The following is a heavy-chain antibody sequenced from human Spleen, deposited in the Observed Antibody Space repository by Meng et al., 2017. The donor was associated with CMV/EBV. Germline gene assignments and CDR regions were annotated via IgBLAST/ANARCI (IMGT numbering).Heavy chain of an antibody. CDR3: TTDSTTTNIAADYGLDV. V-gene: IGHV3-15*01. Sequence: GKSLKISCVASGFSFSEAWMSWVRLAPGKGLEWVGRIRKNSDGGTTEYAAPVKGRFIISRDDSQNMVFLQMTSLKSEDTAVYYCTTDSTTTNIAADYGLDVWGQGTTVTVSS. J-gene: IGHJ6*02. CDR2: IRKNSDGGTT. D-gene: IGHD1-26*01. CDR1: GFSFSEAW.